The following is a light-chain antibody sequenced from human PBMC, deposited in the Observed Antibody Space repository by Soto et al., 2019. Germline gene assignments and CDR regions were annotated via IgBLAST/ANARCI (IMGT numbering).Light chain of an antibody. CDR1: SSDVGGYNY. J-gene: IGLJ1*01. Sequence: QSALTQPRSVSGSPGQSVTISCTGTSSDVGGYNYVSWYQQHPGKAPKLMIYDVSKRPSGVPDRFSGSKSGNTASLTISGLQAEDEADYYCCSYAGSYIHYVFGTGTRSPS. CDR2: DVS. CDR3: CSYAGSYIHYV. V-gene: IGLV2-11*01.